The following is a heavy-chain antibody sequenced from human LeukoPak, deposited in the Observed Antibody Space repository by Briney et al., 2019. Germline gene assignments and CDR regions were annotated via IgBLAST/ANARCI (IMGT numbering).Heavy chain of an antibody. V-gene: IGHV3-20*04. J-gene: IGHJ4*02. CDR1: GFTFDDYG. CDR3: AKGLKKVGATTFNY. CDR2: INWNGGST. Sequence: PGGSLRLSCAASGFTFDDYGMSWVRQAPGKGLEWVSGINWNGGSTGYADSVKGRFTISRDNAKNSLYLQMNSLRAEDTAVYYCAKGLKKVGATTFNYWGQGTLVTVSS. D-gene: IGHD1-26*01.